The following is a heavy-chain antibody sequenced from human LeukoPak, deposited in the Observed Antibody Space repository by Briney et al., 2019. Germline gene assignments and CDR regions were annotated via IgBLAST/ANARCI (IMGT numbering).Heavy chain of an antibody. CDR3: AREEDCTSTNCYGTVYFDY. J-gene: IGHJ4*02. CDR1: GDGVSSNSAS. D-gene: IGHD2-2*01. V-gene: IGHV6-1*01. CDR2: IYYRSKYYN. Sequence: SQTLSLTCAISGDGVSSNSASWNWIRQSPSRGLEWLGRIYYRSKYYNDYALFVKSRITINPDTSKNQFSLQLNSVTPEDTAVYYCAREEDCTSTNCYGTVYFDYWGQGILVTVSS.